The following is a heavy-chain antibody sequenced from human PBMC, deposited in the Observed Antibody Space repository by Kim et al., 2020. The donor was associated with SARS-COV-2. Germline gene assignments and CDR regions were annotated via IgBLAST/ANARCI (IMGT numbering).Heavy chain of an antibody. J-gene: IGHJ6*02. D-gene: IGHD6-19*01. Sequence: SETLSLTCTVSGYSISSGYYWGWIRQPPGKGLEWIGSIYHSGSTYYNPSLKSRVTISVDTSKNQFSLKLSSVTAADTAVYYCARVRLRNSGWPKEYYYYYYGMDVWGQGTTVTVSS. V-gene: IGHV4-38-2*02. CDR1: GYSISSGYY. CDR3: ARVRLRNSGWPKEYYYYYYGMDV. CDR2: IYHSGST.